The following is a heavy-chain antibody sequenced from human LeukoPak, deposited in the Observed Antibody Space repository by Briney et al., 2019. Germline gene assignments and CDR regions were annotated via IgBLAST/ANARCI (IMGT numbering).Heavy chain of an antibody. J-gene: IGHJ4*02. CDR3: ARAQFLIDY. V-gene: IGHV3-21*01. CDR2: ISSSSSYI. CDR1: GYTFSSYS. Sequence: GGSLRLSCAASGYTFSSYSMNWVRQAPGKGLEWVSSISSSSSYIYYADSVKGRFTISRDNAKNSLYLQMNGLRAEDTAVYYCARAQFLIDYWGQGTLVTVSS.